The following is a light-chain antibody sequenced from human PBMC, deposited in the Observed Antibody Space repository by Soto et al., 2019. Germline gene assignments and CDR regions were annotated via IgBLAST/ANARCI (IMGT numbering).Light chain of an antibody. V-gene: IGLV2-14*01. CDR3: RSYTSSSFYV. CDR2: DVS. CDR1: SSDVGGYNY. Sequence: QSALTQPASVSGSPGQSITISCTGTSSDVGGYNYVSWYQQHPGKAPKLMIYDVSNRPSGVSNRFSGSKSCNTASLTISGLQAEDEADYYCRSYTSSSFYVFGTGTKLTVL. J-gene: IGLJ1*01.